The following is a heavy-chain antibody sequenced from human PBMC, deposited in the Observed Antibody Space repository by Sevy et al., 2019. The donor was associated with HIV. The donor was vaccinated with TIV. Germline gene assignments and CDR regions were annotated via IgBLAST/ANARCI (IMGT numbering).Heavy chain of an antibody. J-gene: IGHJ4*02. CDR3: ARDRGEIRRSAFDY. Sequence: GGSLRLSCAASGFTFSDYRMHWVRQAPGKGLEWVAVISYDGRNNKYNADSVKGRFTISRDNSKNTVYLQMNSLRAEDTAIYYCARDRGEIRRSAFDYWGQGTLVTVSS. CDR1: GFTFSDYR. CDR2: ISYDGRNNK. D-gene: IGHD3-16*01. V-gene: IGHV3-30*04.